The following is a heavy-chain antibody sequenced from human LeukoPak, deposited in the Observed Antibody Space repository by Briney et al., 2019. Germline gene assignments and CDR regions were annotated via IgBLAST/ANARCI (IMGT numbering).Heavy chain of an antibody. J-gene: IGHJ4*02. CDR1: GGTFSSYA. CDR2: IILIFGTA. V-gene: IGHV1-69*13. D-gene: IGHD6-13*01. CDR3: ARVGTPYSSSWWYFDY. Sequence: ASVRVSCKASGGTFSSYAISWVRQAPGQGLEWMGGIILIFGTANYAQKFQGRVTITADESTSTAYMELSSLRSEDTAVYYCARVGTPYSSSWWYFDYWGQGTLVTVSS.